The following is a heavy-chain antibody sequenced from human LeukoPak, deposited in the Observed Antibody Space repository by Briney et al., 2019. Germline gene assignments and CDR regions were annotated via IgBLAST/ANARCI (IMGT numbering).Heavy chain of an antibody. J-gene: IGHJ6*03. Sequence: GGSLRLSCATSGFTFSSYGMHWVRQAPGKGLEWVAFIRYDGSNKYYADSVKGRFTISRDNSKNTLYLQMNSLRAEDTAVYYCAKDYDSRGYYMDVWGKGTTVTVXS. CDR3: AKDYDSRGYYMDV. D-gene: IGHD3-22*01. CDR2: IRYDGSNK. V-gene: IGHV3-30*02. CDR1: GFTFSSYG.